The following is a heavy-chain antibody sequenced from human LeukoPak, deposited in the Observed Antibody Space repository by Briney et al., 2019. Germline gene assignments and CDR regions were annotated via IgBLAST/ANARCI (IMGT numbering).Heavy chain of an antibody. V-gene: IGHV3-21*01. J-gene: IGHJ6*04. CDR1: GFTFSSYS. CDR3: ARARTSVVVVAATTYYYYGMDV. D-gene: IGHD2-15*01. Sequence: GGSLRLSCAASGFTFSSYSMNWVRQAPGKGLEWVSSISSSSSYIYYADSVEGRFTISRDNAKNSLYLQMNSLRAEDTAVYYCARARTSVVVVAATTYYYYGMDVWGKGTTVTVSS. CDR2: ISSSSSYI.